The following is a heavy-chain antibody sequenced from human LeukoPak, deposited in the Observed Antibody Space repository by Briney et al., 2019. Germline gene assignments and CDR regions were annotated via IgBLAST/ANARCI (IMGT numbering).Heavy chain of an antibody. Sequence: PGRSLRLSCAASGFTFDDYAMHWVRQAPGKGLEGVSGISWNSGSIGYADSVKGRFTISRDNAKNSLYLQMNSLRAEDTALYYCAKARMYSSGLDCWGQGTLVTVSS. D-gene: IGHD6-19*01. CDR2: ISWNSGSI. CDR3: AKARMYSSGLDC. J-gene: IGHJ4*02. CDR1: GFTFDDYA. V-gene: IGHV3-9*01.